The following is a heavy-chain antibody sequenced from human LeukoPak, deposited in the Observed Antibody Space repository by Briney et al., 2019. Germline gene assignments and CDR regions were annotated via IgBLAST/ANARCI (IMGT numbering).Heavy chain of an antibody. CDR3: ARRDALWFRGPGREGHNWFDP. Sequence: SETLSLTCAVYGGSLSGYYWSWIRQPPGKGLEWIGEINHSGSTNYNPSLKSRVTISVDTSKNQFSLKLSSVTAADTAVYYCARRDALWFRGPGREGHNWFDPWGQGTLVTVSS. CDR1: GGSLSGYY. J-gene: IGHJ5*02. CDR2: INHSGST. V-gene: IGHV4-34*01. D-gene: IGHD3-10*01.